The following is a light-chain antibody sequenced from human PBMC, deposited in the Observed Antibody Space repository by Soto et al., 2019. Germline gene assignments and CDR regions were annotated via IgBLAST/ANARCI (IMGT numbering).Light chain of an antibody. J-gene: IGKJ2*01. CDR2: GAS. CDR1: QSVSSNY. Sequence: EIVLTQSPGTLSLSPGERATLSCRASQSVSSNYLAWYQQKPGQAPRLLIYGASSRATGIPDRFSGSGSGTDFTLTFSTLEPEDFAVYYCQHYGRSAYTFGQGTTLEIK. CDR3: QHYGRSAYT. V-gene: IGKV3-20*01.